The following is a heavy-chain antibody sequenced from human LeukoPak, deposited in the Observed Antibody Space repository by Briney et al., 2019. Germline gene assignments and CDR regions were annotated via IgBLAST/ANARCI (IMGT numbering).Heavy chain of an antibody. CDR3: ARVFIGDYGDYQFDY. V-gene: IGHV3-30*02. Sequence: GGSLRLSCAASGFTFSSYGMHWVRQAPGKGLEWVAFIRYDGSNKYYADSVKGRFTISRDNSKNTLYLQMNSLRAEDTAVYYCARVFIGDYGDYQFDYWGQGTLVTVSS. D-gene: IGHD4-17*01. CDR2: IRYDGSNK. CDR1: GFTFSSYG. J-gene: IGHJ4*02.